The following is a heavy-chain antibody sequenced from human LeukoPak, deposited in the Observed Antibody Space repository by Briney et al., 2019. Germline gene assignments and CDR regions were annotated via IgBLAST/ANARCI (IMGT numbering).Heavy chain of an antibody. CDR2: INVDGSGT. J-gene: IGHJ4*02. CDR3: ARDLPPGKAVAGTFEY. D-gene: IGHD6-19*01. V-gene: IGHV3-74*01. CDR1: GFTLSRYR. Sequence: PGGALRLSCAVSGFTLSRYRMHSVRPAPGKGLVCVSRINVDGSGTTYAHSVRGRFTISRDNAENTLYLQINSLRAEDTAVYYCARDLPPGKAVAGTFEYWGQGNLVTVSS.